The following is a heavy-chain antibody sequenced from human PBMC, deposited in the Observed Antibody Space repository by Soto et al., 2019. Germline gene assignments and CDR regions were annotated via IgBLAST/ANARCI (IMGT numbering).Heavy chain of an antibody. CDR3: ARVTYYYDSSGHFDY. Sequence: GGSLRLSCAASGFTFSSYWMSWLRQAPGKGLEWVANIKQDGSEKYYVDSVKGRFTISRDNAKNSLYLQMNSLRAEDTAVYYCARVTYYYDSSGHFDYWGQGTLVTVSS. D-gene: IGHD3-22*01. V-gene: IGHV3-7*01. J-gene: IGHJ4*02. CDR2: IKQDGSEK. CDR1: GFTFSSYW.